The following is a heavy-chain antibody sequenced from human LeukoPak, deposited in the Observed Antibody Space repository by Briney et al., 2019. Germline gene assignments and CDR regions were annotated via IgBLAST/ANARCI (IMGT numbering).Heavy chain of an antibody. CDR3: AKGPLGYCSSTSCPHFDY. V-gene: IGHV3-23*01. J-gene: IGHJ4*02. D-gene: IGHD2-2*01. CDR1: GGTFSSYA. CDR2: ISGSGGST. Sequence: GASVKVSCKASGGTFSSYAMSWVRQAPGKGLEWVSAISGSGGSTYYADSVKGRFTISRDNSKNTLYLQMNSLRAEDTAVYYCAKGPLGYCSSTSCPHFDYWGQGTLVTVSS.